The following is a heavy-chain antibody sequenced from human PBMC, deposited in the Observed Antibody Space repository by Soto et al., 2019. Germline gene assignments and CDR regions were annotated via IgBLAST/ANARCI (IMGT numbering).Heavy chain of an antibody. V-gene: IGHV1-18*01. CDR3: ARDGGGWPDS. Sequence: QVHMVQSGAEVKKPGASVKVSCKASGYIFPSYGISWVRQAPGQGLVWMGWISAHNGNTKYAQKFQGRVTMTTDTSTSTAHMELRGLRSDDTAVYYCARDGGGWPDSWGQETLVTVSS. CDR1: GYIFPSYG. CDR2: ISAHNGNT. D-gene: IGHD6-19*01. J-gene: IGHJ4*02.